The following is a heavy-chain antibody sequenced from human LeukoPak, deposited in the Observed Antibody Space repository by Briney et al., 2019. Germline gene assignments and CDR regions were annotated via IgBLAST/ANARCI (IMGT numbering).Heavy chain of an antibody. V-gene: IGHV3-23*01. CDR1: GFTFSSYG. D-gene: IGHD6-19*01. J-gene: IGHJ6*03. CDR2: ISGSGGST. Sequence: GGSLRLSCAASGFTFSSYGMSWVRQAPGKGLEWVSAISGSGGSTYYADSVKGRFTISRDNSKNTLYLQMNSLRAEDTAVYYCAKGTKRGHSSGWYYYYYYMDVWGKGTTVTVSS. CDR3: AKGTKRGHSSGWYYYYYYMDV.